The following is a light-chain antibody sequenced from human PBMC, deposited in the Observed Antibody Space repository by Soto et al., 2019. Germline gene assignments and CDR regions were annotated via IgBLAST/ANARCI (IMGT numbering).Light chain of an antibody. Sequence: EMVLTQSPGTLSLSPGERATLSCRASQSVSSSYLAWYQQKPGQAPRLLIYGASSRATGIPDRFSGSGSGTDFTLTISRLEPEDVAVYYCQQYVSSPPYTFGQGTKLEIK. J-gene: IGKJ2*01. CDR1: QSVSSSY. CDR3: QQYVSSPPYT. V-gene: IGKV3-20*01. CDR2: GAS.